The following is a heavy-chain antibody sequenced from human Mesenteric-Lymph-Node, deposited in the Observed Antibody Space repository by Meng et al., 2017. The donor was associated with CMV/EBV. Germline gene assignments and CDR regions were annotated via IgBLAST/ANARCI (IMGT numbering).Heavy chain of an antibody. V-gene: IGHV4-31*02. CDR3: ARDRDGYNLFDY. J-gene: IGHJ4*02. CDR1: AASIISGGSY. Sequence: DSAASIISGGSYWSWIRHHPGQGLEWIWYSYYSGSTYHHPSLKSRVSISVDTSKNQFSLKLSSVTAADTAVYYCARDRDGYNLFDYWGQGTLVTVSS. D-gene: IGHD5-24*01. CDR2: SYYSGST.